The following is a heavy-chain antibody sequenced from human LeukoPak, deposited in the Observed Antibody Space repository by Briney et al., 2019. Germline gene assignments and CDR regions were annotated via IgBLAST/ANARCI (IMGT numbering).Heavy chain of an antibody. CDR3: AREAVPAARYYYMDV. CDR1: GFTFSSYS. J-gene: IGHJ6*03. CDR2: ISSSSSSTI. D-gene: IGHD2-2*01. Sequence: GGSLRLSCAASGFTFSSYSMNGVRQAPGKGLEWVSYISSSSSSTIYYADSVKGRFTISRDNAKNSLYLQMNSLRAEDTAVYYCAREAVPAARYYYMDVWGKGTTVTVSS. V-gene: IGHV3-48*01.